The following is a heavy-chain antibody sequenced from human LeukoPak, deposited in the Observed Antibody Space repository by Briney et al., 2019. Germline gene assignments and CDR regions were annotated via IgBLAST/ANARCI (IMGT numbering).Heavy chain of an antibody. Sequence: GSLRLPCAASGFTFSSYWMHWVRQAPGKGLVWVSRINSDGSSTSYADSVKGRFTISRDNAKNTLYLQMNSLRAEDTAVYYCARDSTYYYDSGSSGPHYFDNWGQGTLVTVSS. CDR1: GFTFSSYW. V-gene: IGHV3-74*01. D-gene: IGHD3-10*01. CDR2: INSDGSST. J-gene: IGHJ4*02. CDR3: ARDSTYYYDSGSSGPHYFDN.